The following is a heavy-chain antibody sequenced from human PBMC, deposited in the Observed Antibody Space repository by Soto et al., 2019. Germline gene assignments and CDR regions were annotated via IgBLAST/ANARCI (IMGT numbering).Heavy chain of an antibody. J-gene: IGHJ4*02. CDR1: GFTFSSYA. D-gene: IGHD3-10*01. CDR2: ISGSGGST. V-gene: IGHV3-23*01. Sequence: EVQLLESGGGLVQPGGSLRLSCAASGFTFSSYAMSWVRQAPGKGLEWVSAISGSGGSTYYADSVKGRFTISRDNSKNTLYLQMNSLRAEDTAVYYCAKDWGGGSGSYYNPGSGANYYFDYWGQGTLVTVSS. CDR3: AKDWGGGSGSYYNPGSGANYYFDY.